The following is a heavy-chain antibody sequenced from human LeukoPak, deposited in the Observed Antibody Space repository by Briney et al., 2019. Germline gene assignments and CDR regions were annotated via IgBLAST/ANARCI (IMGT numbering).Heavy chain of an antibody. V-gene: IGHV4-61*02. CDR2: IYTSGST. CDR1: GGSISSGSYY. D-gene: IGHD6-13*01. J-gene: IGHJ4*02. CDR3: AREVAAAGIDY. Sequence: SQTLSLTCTVSGGSISSGSYYWSWIRQPAGKGLKWIGRIYTSGSTNYNPSLKSRVTISVDTSKNQSSLKLSSVTAADTAVYYCAREVAAAGIDYWGQGTLVTVSS.